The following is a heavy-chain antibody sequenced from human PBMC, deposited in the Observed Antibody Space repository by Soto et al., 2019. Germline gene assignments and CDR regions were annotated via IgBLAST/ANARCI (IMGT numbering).Heavy chain of an antibody. CDR2: IKQDGSEK. CDR3: ARGDYGGNSLSAFDI. V-gene: IGHV3-7*01. J-gene: IGHJ3*02. CDR1: GFTFSSYW. D-gene: IGHD2-21*02. Sequence: PGGSLRLSCAASGFTFSSYWMSWVRQAPGKGLEWVANIKQDGSEKYYVDSVKGRFTISRDNAKNSLYLQMNSLRAEDTAVYYCARGDYGGNSLSAFDIWGQGTMVTVSS.